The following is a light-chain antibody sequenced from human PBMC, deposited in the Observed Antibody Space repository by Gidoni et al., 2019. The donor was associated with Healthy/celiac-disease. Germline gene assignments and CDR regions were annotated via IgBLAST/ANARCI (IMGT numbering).Light chain of an antibody. J-gene: IGLJ1*01. CDR2: EVS. Sequence: QSALTQPASASGSPGQSITISCTGTSSDVGGYNYVSWYQQHPGKAPKLMIYEVSNRPSGVPDRFSGSKSGNTASLTISGLQAEDEADYYCSSYTSSGTYVFGTGTKVTVL. CDR1: SSDVGGYNY. V-gene: IGLV2-14*01. CDR3: SSYTSSGTYV.